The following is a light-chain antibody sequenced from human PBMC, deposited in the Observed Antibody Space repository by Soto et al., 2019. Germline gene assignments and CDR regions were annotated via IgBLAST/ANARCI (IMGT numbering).Light chain of an antibody. CDR1: TSNLGAGYD. V-gene: IGLV1-40*01. CDR3: QAYDYSLTASV. CDR2: GNR. J-gene: IGLJ3*02. Sequence: QSVLTQPPSVSGAPGQRVTLSCTGNTSNLGAGYDVHWYQQLPGAAPKLVIFGNRNRPSGVHERFSGSKSGTSASLAITGLQAEDEADYYCQAYDYSLTASVFGGGTQLTVL.